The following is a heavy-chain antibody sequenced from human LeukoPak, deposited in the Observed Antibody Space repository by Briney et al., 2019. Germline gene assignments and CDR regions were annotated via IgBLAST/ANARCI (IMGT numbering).Heavy chain of an antibody. V-gene: IGHV3-74*01. CDR2: INTDGSR. J-gene: IGHJ4*02. Sequence: GGSLRLSCAASGFTFSTYWMHWVRQAPGKGLVWVSRINTDGSRTDSVEGRFTISRDNAKNTLYLQMNSLRAEDTAVYYCARVSRGNYYFDYWGPGTLVTVSS. CDR1: GFTFSTYW. CDR3: ARVSRGNYYFDY.